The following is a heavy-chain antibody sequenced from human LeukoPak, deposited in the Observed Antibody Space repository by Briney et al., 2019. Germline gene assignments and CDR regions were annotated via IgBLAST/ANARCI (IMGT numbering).Heavy chain of an antibody. CDR1: GGSISSGNYY. CDR2: IYTTGGTSGST. Sequence: SQTLSLTCTVSGGSISSGNYYWSWIRQTAGKGLEYIGRIYTTGGTSGSTYYNPSLKSRVTISVDTSKNQFSLKLSSVTAADTAVYYCAWGDSSGYPFDPWGQGTLVTVSS. V-gene: IGHV4-61*02. D-gene: IGHD3-22*01. CDR3: AWGDSSGYPFDP. J-gene: IGHJ5*02.